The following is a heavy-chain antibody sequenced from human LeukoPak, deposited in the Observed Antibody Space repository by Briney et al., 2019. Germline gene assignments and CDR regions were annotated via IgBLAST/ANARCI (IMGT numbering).Heavy chain of an antibody. CDR3: TRDREHGTQDS. Sequence: SETLSLTCTVSGGSMTSTSHYWGWIRQSPGKGLEWIGSIYYSGNTYYSPSLKSRVATSEDTSKNQFSLKVTSVTAADTAVYFCTRDREHGTQDSWGQGTLVTVS. CDR1: GGSMTSTSHY. V-gene: IGHV4-39*07. CDR2: IYYSGNT. D-gene: IGHD1-26*01. J-gene: IGHJ4*02.